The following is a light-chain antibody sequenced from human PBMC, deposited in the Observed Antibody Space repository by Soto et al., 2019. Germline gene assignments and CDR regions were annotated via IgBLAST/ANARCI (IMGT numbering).Light chain of an antibody. J-gene: IGKJ1*01. V-gene: IGKV1-5*01. CDR2: DAS. CDR1: KSIRRW. Sequence: DIEMTQSPSTLSGSVGDRVTITCRASKSIRRWLAWYQQTPGKAPKXLIYDASRLESGVPSVFSGSGSGTEFTLTISSLKPDDFATDYCQHYNSYSEAFGQGTKVDIK. CDR3: QHYNSYSEA.